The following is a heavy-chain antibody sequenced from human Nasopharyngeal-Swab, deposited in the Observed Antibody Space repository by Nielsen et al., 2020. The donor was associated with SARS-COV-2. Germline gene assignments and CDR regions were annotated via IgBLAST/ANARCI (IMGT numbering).Heavy chain of an antibody. V-gene: IGHV1-46*01. D-gene: IGHD6-6*01. Sequence: ASVKVSCKASGYTFTGYYMHWVRQAPGQGLEWMGIINPSGGSTSYAQKFQGRVTMTRDTSTSTVYMELSSLRSEETAVYYCARDPTPAVDSSSSLDYYYGMDVWGQGTTVTVSS. CDR3: ARDPTPAVDSSSSLDYYYGMDV. CDR2: INPSGGST. J-gene: IGHJ6*02. CDR1: GYTFTGYY.